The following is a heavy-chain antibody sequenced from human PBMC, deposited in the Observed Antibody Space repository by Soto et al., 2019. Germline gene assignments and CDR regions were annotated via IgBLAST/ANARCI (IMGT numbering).Heavy chain of an antibody. CDR3: ARVRFLQLYYGMDV. Sequence: PGGSLRLSCAASGFTFSSYGMHWVRQAPGKGLEWVAVIWYDGSNKYYADSVKGRFTISRDNSKNTLYLQMNSLRAEDTAVYYCARVRFLQLYYGMDVWGQGTTVTVS. J-gene: IGHJ6*02. CDR2: IWYDGSNK. CDR1: GFTFSSYG. D-gene: IGHD1-1*01. V-gene: IGHV3-33*01.